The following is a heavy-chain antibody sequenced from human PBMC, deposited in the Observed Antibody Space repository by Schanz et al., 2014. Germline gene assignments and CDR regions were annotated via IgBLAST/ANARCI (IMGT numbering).Heavy chain of an antibody. Sequence: QVQLVQSGSEVKKPGASVKVSCKASGYTFPSYGISWVRQAPGQGLEWMGWINPNSADTGSAQKFQGRVTMTRDTSISTAYMELSSLRSEDTAVYYCARPPREGYGLDVWGQGTTVTVSS. V-gene: IGHV1-8*01. J-gene: IGHJ6*02. CDR1: GYTFPSYG. CDR2: INPNSADT. CDR3: ARPPREGYGLDV.